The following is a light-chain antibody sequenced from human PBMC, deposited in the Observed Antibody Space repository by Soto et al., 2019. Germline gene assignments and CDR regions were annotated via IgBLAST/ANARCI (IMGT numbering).Light chain of an antibody. V-gene: IGKV2-28*01. CDR1: QSLLYTNGYNY. Sequence: DIVMTQSPLSLPVTPGEPASISCRSSQSLLYTNGYNYLDWYLQKPGQSPQLLIYLGSNRASGVPDGFCGSGSGRGFTLKISRAEAEDVVVFYCMLALQTWAFGQGTKLEIK. CDR3: MLALQTWA. J-gene: IGKJ1*01. CDR2: LGS.